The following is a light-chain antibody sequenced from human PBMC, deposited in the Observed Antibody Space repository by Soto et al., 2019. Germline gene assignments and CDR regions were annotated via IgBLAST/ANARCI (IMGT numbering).Light chain of an antibody. CDR2: DAS. CDR3: QHYGGLWT. Sequence: DIEMTQSPSTVSASVGDRVTITCRASQTITTRLAWYHQKPGKAPKVLIYDASTLESGVPSRFSGSGSGTEFILTISSLQSDDCGSYYCQHYGGLWTFGRGTKIEVK. J-gene: IGKJ1*01. CDR1: QTITTR. V-gene: IGKV1-5*01.